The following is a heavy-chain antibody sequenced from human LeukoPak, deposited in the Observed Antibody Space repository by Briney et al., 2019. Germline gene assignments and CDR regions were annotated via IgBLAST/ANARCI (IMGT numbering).Heavy chain of an antibody. CDR2: ISSSSSYI. V-gene: IGHV3-21*01. Sequence: GGSLTLSCAASGFTFSSYSMNWVRQAPGKGLEWVSSISSSSSYIYYADSVKGRFTISRDNARNSLFLQMNSLRVEDTAVFYCARDISGSQGGAFDIWGQGTMVTVSS. J-gene: IGHJ3*02. D-gene: IGHD6-19*01. CDR1: GFTFSSYS. CDR3: ARDISGSQGGAFDI.